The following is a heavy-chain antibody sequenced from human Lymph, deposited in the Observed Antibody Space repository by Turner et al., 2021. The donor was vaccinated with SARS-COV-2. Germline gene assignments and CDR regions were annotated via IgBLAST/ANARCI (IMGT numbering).Heavy chain of an antibody. CDR3: ASRITMIVGTDTKNWYFDL. D-gene: IGHD3-22*01. Sequence: QLRLQESAPGRVNPSETLSLTSAVAGGPTSSRIYSWGWTRRPPGKGLEMLGNIYYSGSTYYNPSLKSRFTISVDTSKNQCSRKLSSVTAADTAVYYCASRITMIVGTDTKNWYFDLWGRGTLVTVSS. CDR2: IYYSGST. J-gene: IGHJ2*01. CDR1: GGPTSSRIYS. V-gene: IGHV4-39*01.